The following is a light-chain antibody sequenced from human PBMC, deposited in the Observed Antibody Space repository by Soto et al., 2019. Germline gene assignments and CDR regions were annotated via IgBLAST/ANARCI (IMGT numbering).Light chain of an antibody. J-gene: IGKJ2*01. Sequence: EIVMTQSPATLSVSQGERATLGCRASQSISSNLAWYQQKPGQAPRLLIYGASTRATGISARFSGRGSGTEFTLTITILQSEDFAVYYCQQYNNWPPYTFGQGTKLEIK. V-gene: IGKV3-15*01. CDR3: QQYNNWPPYT. CDR1: QSISSN. CDR2: GAS.